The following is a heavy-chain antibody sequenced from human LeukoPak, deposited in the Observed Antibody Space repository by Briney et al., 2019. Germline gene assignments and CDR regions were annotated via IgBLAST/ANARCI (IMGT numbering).Heavy chain of an antibody. CDR3: ARHFGGPSEFDY. V-gene: IGHV4-59*08. D-gene: IGHD3-3*01. Sequence: SETLSLTCTVSGGSISSYYWSWIRQPPEKGLEWIGYIYYSGSTNYDPSLKSRVTISVDTSENQFSLKLSSVTAADTAVYYCARHFGGPSEFDYWGQGALVTVSS. CDR2: IYYSGST. CDR1: GGSISSYY. J-gene: IGHJ4*02.